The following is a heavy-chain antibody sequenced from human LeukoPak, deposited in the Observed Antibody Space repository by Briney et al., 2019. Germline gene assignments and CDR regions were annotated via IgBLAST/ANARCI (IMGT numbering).Heavy chain of an antibody. D-gene: IGHD3-10*01. V-gene: IGHV1-2*02. Sequence: ASVKVSCKASGYTFTGYYMHWVRQAPGQGLEWMGWINPNSGGTNYAQKFQGRATMTRDTSISTAYMELSRLRSDDTAVYYCARLRLITMVRGSWFDPWGQGTLVTVSS. J-gene: IGHJ5*02. CDR2: INPNSGGT. CDR1: GYTFTGYY. CDR3: ARLRLITMVRGSWFDP.